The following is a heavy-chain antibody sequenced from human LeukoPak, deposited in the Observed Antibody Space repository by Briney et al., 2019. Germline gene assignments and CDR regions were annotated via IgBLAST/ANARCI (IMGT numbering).Heavy chain of an antibody. CDR1: GFTFDDYG. CDR3: VKVAVQAQVVPAAIFFDY. J-gene: IGHJ4*02. V-gene: IGHV3-23*01. Sequence: GGSPRLSCAASGFTFDDYGMSWVRQAPGKGLEWVSVISASSGGIKYADSVKGRFTISRDNSKDTLYLQMNSLSAEDTAVYYCVKVAVQAQVVPAAIFFDYWGQGTLVTVSS. D-gene: IGHD2-2*01. CDR2: ISASSGGI.